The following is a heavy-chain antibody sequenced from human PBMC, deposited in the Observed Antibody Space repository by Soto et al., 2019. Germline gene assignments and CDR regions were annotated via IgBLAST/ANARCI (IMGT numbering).Heavy chain of an antibody. Sequence: GGSLRLSCSASGSTFSSYAMHWVRQAPGKGLDYVSAISSNGGSTYYADSVKGRFTISRDNSKNTLYLQMSSLRAEDTDVYYRVKERGYCSGGSCYGGRLDYWGQGTLVTVSS. J-gene: IGHJ4*02. CDR1: GSTFSSYA. D-gene: IGHD2-15*01. CDR2: ISSNGGST. V-gene: IGHV3-64D*06. CDR3: VKERGYCSGGSCYGGRLDY.